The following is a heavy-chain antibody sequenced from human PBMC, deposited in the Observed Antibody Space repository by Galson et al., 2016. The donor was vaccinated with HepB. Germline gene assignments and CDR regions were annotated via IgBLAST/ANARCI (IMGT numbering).Heavy chain of an antibody. CDR3: AKGQQLAYFDY. D-gene: IGHD6-13*01. J-gene: IGHJ4*02. V-gene: IGHV3-23*01. CDR2: ISGSGAST. CDR1: GFTFSNYD. Sequence: SLRLSCAASGFTFSNYDMSWVRQAPGRGLEWVSGISGSGASTTYADSVKGRFTISRDNSKNALHLQMNSLRAEDTAMYFCAKGQQLAYFDYWGQGTLVTVSS.